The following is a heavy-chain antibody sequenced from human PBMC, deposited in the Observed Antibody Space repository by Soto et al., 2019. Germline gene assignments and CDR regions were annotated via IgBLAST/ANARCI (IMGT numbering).Heavy chain of an antibody. CDR3: ARVRKDTMVRGVRPPKANRTYGMDV. CDR2: INHSGST. CDR1: GGSFSGYY. J-gene: IGHJ6*02. D-gene: IGHD3-10*01. Sequence: SETLSLTCAVYGGSFSGYYWSWIRQPPGKGLEWIGEINHSGSTNYNPSLKSRVTISVDTSKNQFSLKLSSVTAADTAVYYCARVRKDTMVRGVRPPKANRTYGMDVWGPGTTLTVYS. V-gene: IGHV4-34*01.